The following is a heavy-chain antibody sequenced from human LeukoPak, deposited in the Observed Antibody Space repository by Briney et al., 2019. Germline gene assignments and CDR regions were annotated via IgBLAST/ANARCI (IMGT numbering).Heavy chain of an antibody. CDR3: ARVSGYDSSGYYSAEYFHH. Sequence: PSETLSLTCTVSGGSIRTSGYYWGWIRQPPGKGLEWIASIYFSGSTYYNPSLKSRVTISIDTSKNQFSLRLSSVTAADTAVYYCARVSGYDSSGYYSAEYFHHWGQGTLVTVSS. J-gene: IGHJ1*01. CDR2: IYFSGST. V-gene: IGHV4-39*07. D-gene: IGHD3-22*01. CDR1: GGSIRTSGYY.